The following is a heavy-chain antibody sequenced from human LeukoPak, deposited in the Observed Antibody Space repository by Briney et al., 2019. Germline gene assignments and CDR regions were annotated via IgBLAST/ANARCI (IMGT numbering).Heavy chain of an antibody. CDR1: DVSISSGDYY. D-gene: IGHD3-22*01. CDR2: MYYSGST. Sequence: SQTLSLTCTVSDVSISSGDYYWSWIRQPPGKGLEWIGYMYYSGSTYYNPSLKSRVTISADTSKNQFSLKLSSVTAADTAVYYCARPYYYDSRIDPWGQGTLVTVSS. J-gene: IGHJ5*02. V-gene: IGHV4-30-4*01. CDR3: ARPYYYDSRIDP.